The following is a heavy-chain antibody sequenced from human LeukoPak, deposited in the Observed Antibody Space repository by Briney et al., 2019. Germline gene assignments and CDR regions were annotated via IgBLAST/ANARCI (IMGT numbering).Heavy chain of an antibody. J-gene: IGHJ4*02. CDR3: AKDRDYFGSGSYYKGPFDY. V-gene: IGHV3-23*01. CDR1: GFTFSIYA. Sequence: PGRSLRLSCAASGFTFSIYAMNWGRQAPGKVLEWVSTIGGSGGSTYYADSVKGRFTISRGNSRNTLYLQMNSLRAEDTAIYYCAKDRDYFGSGSYYKGPFDYWGQGALVTVSS. CDR2: IGGSGGST. D-gene: IGHD3-10*01.